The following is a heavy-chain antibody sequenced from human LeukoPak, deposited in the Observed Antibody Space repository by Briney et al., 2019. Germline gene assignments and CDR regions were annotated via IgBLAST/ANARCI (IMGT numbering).Heavy chain of an antibody. CDR1: GGSISSYY. D-gene: IGHD4-11*01. J-gene: IGHJ4*02. Sequence: KPSETLSLTCTVSGGSISSYYWSWIRQPPGKGLEWIGYIYTSGSTNYNPSLKSRVTISVDTSKNQFSLKLSSVTAADTAVYYCASSSNYEGYFDYWGQGTLVTVSS. CDR3: ASSSNYEGYFDY. V-gene: IGHV4-4*09. CDR2: IYTSGST.